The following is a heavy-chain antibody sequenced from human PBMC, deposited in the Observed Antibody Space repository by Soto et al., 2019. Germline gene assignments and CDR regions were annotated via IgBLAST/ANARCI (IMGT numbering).Heavy chain of an antibody. CDR1: GGSFSGYY. Sequence: SETLSLTCAVYGGSFSGYYWSWIRQPPGKGLEWIGEINHSGSTNYNPSLKSRVTISVDTSKNQFSLKLSSVTAADTAVYYCARTRTNYDFWSGYYNGPNYYSGMDVWGQGTTVTVSS. CDR3: ARTRTNYDFWSGYYNGPNYYSGMDV. D-gene: IGHD3-3*01. J-gene: IGHJ6*02. CDR2: INHSGST. V-gene: IGHV4-34*01.